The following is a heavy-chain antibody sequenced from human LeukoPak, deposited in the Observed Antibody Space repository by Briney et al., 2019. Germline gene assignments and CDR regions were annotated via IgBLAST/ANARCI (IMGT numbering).Heavy chain of an antibody. D-gene: IGHD2-21*02. Sequence: GRSLRLSCAASGFTFSSYWMPWVRQAPGKGLEWVANIKQDGTERYYVDSVKGRFTIARDNAKNSLDLQMNSLRAEDTAVYYCARDPPVTAKDWGQGTLVTVSS. V-gene: IGHV3-7*01. CDR2: IKQDGTER. CDR3: ARDPPVTAKD. J-gene: IGHJ4*02. CDR1: GFTFSSYW.